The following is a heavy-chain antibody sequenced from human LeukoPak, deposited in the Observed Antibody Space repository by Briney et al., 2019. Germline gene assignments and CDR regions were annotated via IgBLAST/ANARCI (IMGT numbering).Heavy chain of an antibody. CDR3: ARGAYSVAAGLDY. V-gene: IGHV3-30*03. Sequence: GGSLRLSCAASGFTFSAYGMHWVRQAPGKGLEWVAVISYDGSNKYYADSVKGRFTISRDDSKNTVYLQMNSLRAEDTAVYHCARGAYSVAAGLDYWGQGTLVTVSS. CDR2: ISYDGSNK. D-gene: IGHD4-11*01. J-gene: IGHJ4*02. CDR1: GFTFSAYG.